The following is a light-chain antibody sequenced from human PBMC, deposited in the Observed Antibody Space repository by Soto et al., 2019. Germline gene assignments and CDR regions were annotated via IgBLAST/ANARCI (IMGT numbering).Light chain of an antibody. J-gene: IGLJ1*01. Sequence: QSALTQPRSVSGSPGQSVTISCTGTSSDVGYYNSVSWYQLHPGKAPMLMIYGVTQRPSGVPDRFSGSKSGNTAALTISGLQAEDEADYCFCLHAGIQIYVFGSGTKVTVL. V-gene: IGLV2-11*01. CDR3: CLHAGIQIYV. CDR1: SSDVGYYNS. CDR2: GVT.